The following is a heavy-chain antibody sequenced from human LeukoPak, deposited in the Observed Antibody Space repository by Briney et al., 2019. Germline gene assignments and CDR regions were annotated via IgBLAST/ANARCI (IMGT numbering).Heavy chain of an antibody. CDR1: GFTFSSYS. J-gene: IGHJ4*02. Sequence: GGSLRLSCAASGFTFSSYSMNWVRQAPGKGLEWVSAISGSGGSTYYADSVKGRFTISRDNSKNTLYLQMNSLRAEDTAVYYCAKEPTPYSSEDYWGQGTLVTVSS. CDR2: ISGSGGST. D-gene: IGHD6-19*01. CDR3: AKEPTPYSSEDY. V-gene: IGHV3-23*01.